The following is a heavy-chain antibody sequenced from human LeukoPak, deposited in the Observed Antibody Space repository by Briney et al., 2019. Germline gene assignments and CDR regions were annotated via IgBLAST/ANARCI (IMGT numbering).Heavy chain of an antibody. CDR2: IYFRGNT. CDR1: GGSMISSSYY. Sequence: PSETLSLTCTVSGGSMISSSYYWGWLRQPPGKGLEWIGNIYFRGNTYYNPSLKSRVTISVDMSNNQLSLMLTSVTAADTAVYYCARGSSSSSNWFDPWGQGTLVTVSS. CDR3: ARGSSSSSNWFDP. V-gene: IGHV4-39*07. D-gene: IGHD6-6*01. J-gene: IGHJ5*02.